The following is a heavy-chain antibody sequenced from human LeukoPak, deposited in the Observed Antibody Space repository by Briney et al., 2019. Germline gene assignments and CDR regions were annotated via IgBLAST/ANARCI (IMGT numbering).Heavy chain of an antibody. CDR1: GFTFSSYS. D-gene: IGHD6-19*01. J-gene: IGHJ5*02. V-gene: IGHV3-21*01. CDR3: ARTAPCSGWYGWFDP. Sequence: GGSLRLSCAASGFTFSSYSMNWVRQAPGEGLEWVSSISSSSSYIYSADSVKGRFTISRDNATNSMYLQMNSLRAEDTAVYYCARTAPCSGWYGWFDPWGQGTLVTVS. CDR2: ISSSSSYI.